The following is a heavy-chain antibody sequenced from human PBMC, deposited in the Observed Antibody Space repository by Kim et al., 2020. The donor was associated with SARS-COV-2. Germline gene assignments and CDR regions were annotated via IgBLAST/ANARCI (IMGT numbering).Heavy chain of an antibody. CDR1: GGSFSGYY. CDR3: ARRLSNTSGWGSHYCDL. V-gene: IGHV4-34*01. J-gene: IGHJ4*02. CDR2: INHSGRT. D-gene: IGHD3-10*01. Sequence: SETLSHTCAVYGGSFSGYYWSWIRQPPGKGLEWIGEINHSGRTNYNPSPKSRVTISVDTSKNQFSLKLTSVTAADTAVYYCARRLSNTSGWGSHYCDLWGQGTLVTVSS.